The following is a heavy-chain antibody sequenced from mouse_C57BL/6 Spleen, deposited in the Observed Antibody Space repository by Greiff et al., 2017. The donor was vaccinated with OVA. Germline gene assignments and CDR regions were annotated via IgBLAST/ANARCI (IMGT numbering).Heavy chain of an antibody. CDR3: TRDGGYDYDAPGY. V-gene: IGHV1-15*01. D-gene: IGHD2-4*01. CDR2: IDPETGGT. J-gene: IGHJ2*01. CDR1: GYTFTDYE. Sequence: QVQLQQSGAELVRPGASVTLSCKASGYTFTDYEMHWVKQTPVHGLEWIGAIDPETGGTAYNQKFKGKAILTADKSSSTAYMELRSLTSEDSAVYYGTRDGGYDYDAPGYWGQGTTLTVSS.